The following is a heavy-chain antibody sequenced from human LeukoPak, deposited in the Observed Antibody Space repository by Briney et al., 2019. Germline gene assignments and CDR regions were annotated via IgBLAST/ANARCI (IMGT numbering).Heavy chain of an antibody. Sequence: GGSLRLSCAASEFTFSDYYMTWIRQAPGKGLEWISYISDTSSTIYYADSLKGRFTISRDNAKNSLYLQMNSVRAEDTAVYYCARRIAAAGTIWVNVWGKGTTVTVSS. CDR1: EFTFSDYY. V-gene: IGHV3-11*04. D-gene: IGHD6-13*01. CDR3: ARRIAAAGTIWVNV. J-gene: IGHJ6*04. CDR2: ISDTSSTI.